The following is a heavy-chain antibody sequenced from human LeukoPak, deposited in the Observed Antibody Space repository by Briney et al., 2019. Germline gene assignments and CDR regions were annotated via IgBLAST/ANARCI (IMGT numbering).Heavy chain of an antibody. D-gene: IGHD3-10*01. V-gene: IGHV4-34*01. Sequence: SETLSLTCAVYGGSFSGYYWSWIRQPPGKGLEWIGEINHSGSTNYNPSLKSRVTISVDASKNQFSLKLSSVTAADTAVYYCARLRLSYYGSGRRDYYYYMDVWGKGTTVTISS. J-gene: IGHJ6*03. CDR3: ARLRLSYYGSGRRDYYYYMDV. CDR2: INHSGST. CDR1: GGSFSGYY.